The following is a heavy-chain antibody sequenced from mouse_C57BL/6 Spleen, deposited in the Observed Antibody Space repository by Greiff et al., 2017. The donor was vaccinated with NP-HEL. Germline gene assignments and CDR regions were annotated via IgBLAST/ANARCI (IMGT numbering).Heavy chain of an antibody. Sequence: QVQLQQSGAELVRPGTSVKVSCKASGYAFTNYLIEWVKQRPGQGLEWIGVINPGSGGTNYNEKFKGKATLTADKSSSTAYMQLSSLTSEDSAVYFCAREGPMASFAYWGQGTLVTVSA. CDR1: GYAFTNYL. CDR3: AREGPMASFAY. D-gene: IGHD1-1*02. V-gene: IGHV1-54*01. CDR2: INPGSGGT. J-gene: IGHJ3*01.